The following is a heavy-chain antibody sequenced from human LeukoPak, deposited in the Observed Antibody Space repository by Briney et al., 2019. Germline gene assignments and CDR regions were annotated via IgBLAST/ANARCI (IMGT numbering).Heavy chain of an antibody. J-gene: IGHJ4*02. CDR3: ARDVAGDGYGHFDC. CDR1: EFTVSGNH. Sequence: GGSLRLSCAASEFTVSGNHMTWVRQVPGRGLEWVSIIYKNGTTQYANSVKGRFIISRDNSKNTLYLQMNILRDGDTALYYCARDVAGDGYGHFDCWGQGTLVTVSS. V-gene: IGHV3-53*01. CDR2: IYKNGTT. D-gene: IGHD5-24*01.